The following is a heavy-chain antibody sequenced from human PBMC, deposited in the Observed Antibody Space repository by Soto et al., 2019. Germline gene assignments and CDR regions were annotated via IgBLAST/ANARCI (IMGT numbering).Heavy chain of an antibody. Sequence: GGSLRLSCAASGFTFINAWMSWVRQAPGKGLEWVGRIKSKTDGGTTDYAAPVKGRFTISRDDSKNTLYLQMNSLKTEDTAVYYCTTGDTIFLYGMDVWGQGTTVTVSS. CDR2: IKSKTDGGTT. J-gene: IGHJ6*02. D-gene: IGHD3-9*01. CDR3: TTGDTIFLYGMDV. CDR1: GFTFINAW. V-gene: IGHV3-15*07.